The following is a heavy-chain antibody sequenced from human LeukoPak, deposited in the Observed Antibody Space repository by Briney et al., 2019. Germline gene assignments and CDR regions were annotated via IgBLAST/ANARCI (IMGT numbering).Heavy chain of an antibody. Sequence: GGSLRLSCVASGFTVSSNYMSWVRQAPGKGLEWVSVIYSGGSTYYADSVKGRFTISRDNSKNTLYLQMNSLRAEDTAVYYCARSGIAAAGTGYFDYWGQGTLVTVSS. V-gene: IGHV3-66*01. CDR3: ARSGIAAAGTGYFDY. D-gene: IGHD6-13*01. CDR1: GFTVSSNY. J-gene: IGHJ4*02. CDR2: IYSGGST.